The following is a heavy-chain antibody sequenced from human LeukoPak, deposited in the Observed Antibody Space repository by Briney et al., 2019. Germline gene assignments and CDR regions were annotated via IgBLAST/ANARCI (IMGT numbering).Heavy chain of an antibody. CDR3: ARRSGIAVAGAFDY. CDR1: GFTVSSYG. D-gene: IGHD6-13*01. Sequence: GGSLRLSCAASGFTVSSYGMHWVRQAPGKGLEWVAVISYDGSNKYYADSVKGRFTISRDNSKNTLYLQMNSLRAEDTAVYYCARRSGIAVAGAFDYWGQGTLVTVSS. V-gene: IGHV3-30*03. CDR2: ISYDGSNK. J-gene: IGHJ4*02.